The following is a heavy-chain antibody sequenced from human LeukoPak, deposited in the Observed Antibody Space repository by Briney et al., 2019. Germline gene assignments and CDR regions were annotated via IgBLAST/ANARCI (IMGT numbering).Heavy chain of an antibody. CDR2: IYYSGSS. Sequence: PSETLSLTCAVSGGSINNYYWHWIRQPPGKGLEWIGFIYYSGSSNYNPSLKSRVTISIDTSKKQFSLKLRSVTSADTAVYYCARDRYSGTYWGYFDYWGQGTLVTVSS. CDR1: GGSINNYY. V-gene: IGHV4-59*01. CDR3: ARDRYSGTYWGYFDY. D-gene: IGHD1-26*01. J-gene: IGHJ4*02.